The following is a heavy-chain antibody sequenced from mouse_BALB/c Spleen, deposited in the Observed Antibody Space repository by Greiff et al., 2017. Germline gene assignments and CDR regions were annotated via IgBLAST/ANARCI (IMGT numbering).Heavy chain of an antibody. CDR2: INPSTGYT. J-gene: IGHJ3*01. CDR1: GYTFTSYW. Sequence: QVQLQQSGAELAKPGASVKMSCKASGYTFTSYWMHWVKQRPGQGLEWIGYINPSTGYTEYNQKFKDKATLTADKSSSTAYMQLSSLTSEDSAVYYCARGGSSWFAYWGQGTLVTVSA. CDR3: ARGGSSWFAY. V-gene: IGHV1-7*01.